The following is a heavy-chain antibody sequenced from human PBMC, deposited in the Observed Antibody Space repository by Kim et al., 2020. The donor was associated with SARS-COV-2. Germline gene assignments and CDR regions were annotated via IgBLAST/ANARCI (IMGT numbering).Heavy chain of an antibody. D-gene: IGHD5-12*01. CDR1: GFTFSNYG. CDR3: AKDRLRNTNLLDY. Sequence: GRSLRLSCAASGFTFSNYGMHWVRQAPGKGLEWVAVISYDGSNKYYADSVKGRFTISRDDSKNTLYLQMNSLTPEDTALYYCAKDRLRNTNLLDYWGQGTLVTVSS. V-gene: IGHV3-30*18. CDR2: ISYDGSNK. J-gene: IGHJ4*02.